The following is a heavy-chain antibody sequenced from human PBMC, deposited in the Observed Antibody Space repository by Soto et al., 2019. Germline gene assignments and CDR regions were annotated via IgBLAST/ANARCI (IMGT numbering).Heavy chain of an antibody. CDR3: ARVSGGYLSVGAVMERYYFDY. CDR2: IYYSGST. CDR1: GGSISSYY. J-gene: IGHJ4*02. V-gene: IGHV4-59*01. Sequence: SETLSLTCTVSGGSISSYYWSWIRQPPGKGLEWIGYIYYSGSTNYNPSLKSRVTISVDTSKNQFSLKLSSVTAADTAVYYCARVSGGYLSVGAVMERYYFDYWGQGTLVTVSS. D-gene: IGHD3-22*01.